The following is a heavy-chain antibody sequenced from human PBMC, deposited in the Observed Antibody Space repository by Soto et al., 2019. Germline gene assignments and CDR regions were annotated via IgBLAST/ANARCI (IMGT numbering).Heavy chain of an antibody. CDR1: GGTFSSYA. D-gene: IGHD3-22*01. CDR2: IIPIFGTA. J-gene: IGHJ5*02. V-gene: IGHV1-69*06. Sequence: SVKVSCKASGGTFSSYAISWVRQAPGQGLEWMGGIIPIFGTANYAQKFQGRVTITADKSTSTAYMELSSLRSEDTAVYYCARGVNYYDSSGYYEYWFDPWGQGTLVTVSS. CDR3: ARGVNYYDSSGYYEYWFDP.